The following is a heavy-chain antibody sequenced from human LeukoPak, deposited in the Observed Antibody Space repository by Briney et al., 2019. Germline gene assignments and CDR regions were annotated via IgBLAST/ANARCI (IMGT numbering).Heavy chain of an antibody. D-gene: IGHD3-9*01. CDR1: GFTFSSYS. CDR2: ISSSSYI. J-gene: IGHJ4*02. V-gene: IGHV3-21*01. CDR3: ARDATASSPIYDILTGYHTNYFDY. Sequence: GGSLRLSCAASGFTFSSYSMNWVRQAPGKGLEWVPSISSSSYIYYADSVKGRFTISRDNAKNSLYLQMNSLRAEDTAVYYCARDATASSPIYDILTGYHTNYFDYWGRGTLVTVSS.